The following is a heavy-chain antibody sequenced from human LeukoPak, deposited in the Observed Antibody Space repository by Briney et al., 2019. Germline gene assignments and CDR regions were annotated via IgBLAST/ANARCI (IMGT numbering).Heavy chain of an antibody. D-gene: IGHD3-22*01. J-gene: IGHJ4*02. CDR1: GGSISSGNYY. V-gene: IGHV4-61*02. Sequence: SETLSLTCTVSGGSISSGNYYWDWIRQPAGKGLEWIGRIYTSGSTNYNPSLKSRVTMSVDTSKNQFSLKLSSVTAADTAVYYCARDRSVYYDSSGYYPHGFDYWGQGTLVTVSS. CDR3: ARDRSVYYDSSGYYPHGFDY. CDR2: IYTSGST.